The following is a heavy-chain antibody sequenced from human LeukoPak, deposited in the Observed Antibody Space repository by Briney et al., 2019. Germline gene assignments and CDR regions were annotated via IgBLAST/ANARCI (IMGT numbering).Heavy chain of an antibody. CDR2: ISSSGSTI. Sequence: GGSLRLSCAASGFTFSSYGMNWVRQAPGKGLEWVSYISSSGSTIYYADSVKGRFTISRDNAKNSLYLQMNSLRAEDTAVYYCARERRDYVWGSYRSALGYWGQGTLVTVSS. CDR3: ARERRDYVWGSYRSALGY. D-gene: IGHD3-16*02. V-gene: IGHV3-48*04. J-gene: IGHJ4*02. CDR1: GFTFSSYG.